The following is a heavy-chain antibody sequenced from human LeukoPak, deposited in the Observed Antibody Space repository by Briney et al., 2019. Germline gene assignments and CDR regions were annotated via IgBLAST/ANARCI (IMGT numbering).Heavy chain of an antibody. Sequence: GGSLRLSCAASGFTFSSYAMSWVRQAPGKGLEWVSAISGSGGSTYYADSVKGRFTISRDNSKNTLYLQMNSLRAEDTAVYYCARWQDYGGNSRLYWGQGTLVTVSS. CDR1: GFTFSSYA. D-gene: IGHD4-23*01. V-gene: IGHV3-23*01. CDR3: ARWQDYGGNSRLY. CDR2: ISGSGGST. J-gene: IGHJ4*02.